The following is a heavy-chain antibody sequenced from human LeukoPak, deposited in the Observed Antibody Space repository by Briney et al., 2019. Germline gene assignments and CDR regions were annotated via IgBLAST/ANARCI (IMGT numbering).Heavy chain of an antibody. V-gene: IGHV4-39*07. Sequence: SETLSLTCTVSGGSISSSSYYWGWIRQPPGKGLEWIGSIYYSGSTYYNASLKSGVTISVDTSKNQFSLQLNSVTPEDTAVYYCARGRYTMVRGVIGRDTDYYYYSYMDVWGKGTTVTISS. CDR2: IYYSGST. D-gene: IGHD3-10*01. J-gene: IGHJ6*03. CDR1: GGSISSSSYY. CDR3: ARGRYTMVRGVIGRDTDYYYYSYMDV.